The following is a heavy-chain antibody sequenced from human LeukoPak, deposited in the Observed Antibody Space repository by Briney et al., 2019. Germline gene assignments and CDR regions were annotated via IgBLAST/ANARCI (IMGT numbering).Heavy chain of an antibody. V-gene: IGHV3-21*01. Sequence: GGSLRLSCAASGFTFSSYSMNWVRQAPGKGLEWVSLISSSSSYIYYADSVEGRFTISRDNAKNSLYLQMNSLRVEDTAVYYCARDGDEYSYGYGDAFDIWSQGTMVTVSS. CDR1: GFTFSSYS. D-gene: IGHD5-18*01. CDR2: ISSSSSYI. CDR3: ARDGDEYSYGYGDAFDI. J-gene: IGHJ3*02.